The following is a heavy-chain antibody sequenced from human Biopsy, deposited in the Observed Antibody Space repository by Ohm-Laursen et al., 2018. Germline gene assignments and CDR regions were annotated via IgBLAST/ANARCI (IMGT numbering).Heavy chain of an antibody. CDR3: AKRGVERGRPLAY. CDR1: GGTFSSFG. V-gene: IGHV1-69*01. J-gene: IGHJ4*02. D-gene: IGHD1-1*01. Sequence: SSVKVSCNASGGTFSSFGISWVRQAPGQGLEWMGEINSMFGTTNYAQTFQGRVTITADESTSTAYMEVSSLRSEDTAVYYCAKRGVERGRPLAYWGQGTLVTVSS. CDR2: INSMFGTT.